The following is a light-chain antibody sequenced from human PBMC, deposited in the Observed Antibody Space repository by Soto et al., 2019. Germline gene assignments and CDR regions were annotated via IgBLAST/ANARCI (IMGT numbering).Light chain of an antibody. V-gene: IGKV1-5*01. J-gene: IGKJ1*01. Sequence: DLQMTQSPSTLSASVGDRVTITCRASQSCRNSLAWYQQKAGKAPTLLIHDDSTLQSGVPSRFSGNGSGTEFSLTISSLQHEDFATYYCLCYITYPLTFGQGTKVEIK. CDR3: LCYITYPLT. CDR1: QSCRNS. CDR2: DDS.